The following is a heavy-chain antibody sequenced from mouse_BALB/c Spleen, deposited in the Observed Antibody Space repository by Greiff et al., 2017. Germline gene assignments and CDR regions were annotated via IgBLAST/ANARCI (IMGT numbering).Heavy chain of an antibody. D-gene: IGHD3-3*01. V-gene: IGHV5-6-5*01. CDR2: ISSGGST. Sequence: EVQGVESGGGLVKPGGSLKLSCAASGFTFSSYAMSWVRQTPEKRLEWVASISSGGSTYYPDSVKGRFTISRDNARNILYLQMSSLRSEDTAMYYCARGLGDGDFDYWGQGTTLTVSS. CDR3: ARGLGDGDFDY. CDR1: GFTFSSYA. J-gene: IGHJ2*01.